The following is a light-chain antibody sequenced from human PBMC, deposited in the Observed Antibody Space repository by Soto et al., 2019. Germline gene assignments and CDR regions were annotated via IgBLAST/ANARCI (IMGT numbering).Light chain of an antibody. CDR2: DAS. J-gene: IGKJ1*01. CDR1: QSISTW. V-gene: IGKV1-5*01. Sequence: DIQMTQSPSTLSAFVGDRLTITCRASQSISTWLAWYQQKPGKAPKLLIYDASSLKSGVPSRFSGSGSGTEFTLTISSLQTDDFATCYRQQYYSSAPSWTFGQGTKVELK. CDR3: QQYYSSAPSWT.